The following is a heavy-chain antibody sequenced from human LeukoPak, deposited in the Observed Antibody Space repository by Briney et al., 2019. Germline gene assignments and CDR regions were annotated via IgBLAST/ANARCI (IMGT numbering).Heavy chain of an antibody. CDR2: INPNSGGT. CDR3: ARDRGSYRFDP. J-gene: IGHJ5*02. V-gene: IGHV1-2*02. D-gene: IGHD3-16*02. CDR1: GYTFTDNY. Sequence: ASVTVSFKASGYTFTDNYMHWVRQAPGQGLEWMGWINPNSGGTKYALQFQGRVTMTRDTSISTAYLELSRLRSDDTAVYYCARDRGSYRFDPWGQGTLVTVSS.